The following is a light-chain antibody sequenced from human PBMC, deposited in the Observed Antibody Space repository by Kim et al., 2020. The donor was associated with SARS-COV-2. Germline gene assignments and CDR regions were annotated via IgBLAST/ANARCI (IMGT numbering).Light chain of an antibody. CDR2: QDT. CDR1: GLGDKY. CDR3: QAWDSGTAVV. Sequence: VSPRQTASLTCSGDGLGDKYVFWYQHKPGQSPLLVIYQDTKRPSGIPERFSASNSGNTATLTISGTQATDEADYYCQAWDSGTAVVFGGGTQLTVL. V-gene: IGLV3-1*01. J-gene: IGLJ2*01.